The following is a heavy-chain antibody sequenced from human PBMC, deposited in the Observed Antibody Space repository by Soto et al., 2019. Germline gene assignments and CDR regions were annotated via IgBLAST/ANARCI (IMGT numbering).Heavy chain of an antibody. V-gene: IGHV3-23*01. J-gene: IGHJ4*02. CDR1: GFTFSSYA. CDR2: ISGSGGST. CDR3: AKYVYSGYDRLNFDY. D-gene: IGHD5-12*01. Sequence: GGSLRLSCAASGFTFSSYAMSWVRQAPGKGLEWVSAISGSGGSTYYADSVKGRFTISRDNSKNTLYLQMNSLRAEDTAVYYCAKYVYSGYDRLNFDYWGQGTLVTVSS.